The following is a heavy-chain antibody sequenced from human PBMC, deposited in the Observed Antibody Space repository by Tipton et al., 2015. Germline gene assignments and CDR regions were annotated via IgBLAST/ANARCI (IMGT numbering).Heavy chain of an antibody. CDR2: LSSSSRYI. V-gene: IGHV3-21*06. CDR1: GFTLSSHW. Sequence: SLRLSCAASGFTLSSHWMFWVRQVPGKRLEWVSSLSSSSRYIYYADSVRGRFTVSRDNTANSLYLQMNSLRDDDTAVYFCARGPPPPRYYGTIDSWGQGTLVFVSS. CDR3: ARGPPPPRYYGTIDS. D-gene: IGHD1-7*01. J-gene: IGHJ4*02.